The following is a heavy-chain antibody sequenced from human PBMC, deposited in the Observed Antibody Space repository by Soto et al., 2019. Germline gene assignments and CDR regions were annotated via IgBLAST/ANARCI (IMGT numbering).Heavy chain of an antibody. J-gene: IGHJ6*02. CDR1: GDSVSSNSAA. Sequence: PSQTLSLTCAISGDSVSSNSAAWNWIRQSPSRGLEWLGGTYYRSKWYNDYAVSVKSRITINPDTSKNQFSLQLNSVTPEDTAVYYCAREFIAAAGTKNYYYGMDVWGQGTTVTVSS. V-gene: IGHV6-1*01. D-gene: IGHD6-13*01. CDR3: AREFIAAAGTKNYYYGMDV. CDR2: TYYRSKWYN.